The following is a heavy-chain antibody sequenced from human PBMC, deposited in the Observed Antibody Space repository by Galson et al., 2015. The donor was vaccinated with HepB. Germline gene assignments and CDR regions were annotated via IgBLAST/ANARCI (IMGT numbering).Heavy chain of an antibody. CDR1: GFTFSSYG. V-gene: IGHV3-30*02. CDR2: IRYDGSNK. Sequence: SLRLSCAASGFTFSSYGMHWVRQAPGKGLEWVAFIRYDGSNKYYADSVKGRFTISRDNSKNTLYLQMNSLRADDTAVYYCANIRGGGNSARRNAFDIWGQGTMVTVSS. J-gene: IGHJ3*02. D-gene: IGHD4-23*01. CDR3: ANIRGGGNSARRNAFDI.